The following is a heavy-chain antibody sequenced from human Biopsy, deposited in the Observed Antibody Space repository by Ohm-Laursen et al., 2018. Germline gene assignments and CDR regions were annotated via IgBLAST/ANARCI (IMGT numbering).Heavy chain of an antibody. CDR2: IYYSGST. J-gene: IGHJ6*02. CDR1: GGSISSYY. V-gene: IGHV4-59*01. Sequence: TLSLTCTVSGGSISSYYWNWIRQPPGKGLEWIGYIYYSGSTNYNPSLKSRVIISVDTSKNQFSLRLNSVTAADTAVYYCARATNSTGWPYYYFYGMDVWGQGTTVTVSS. D-gene: IGHD2/OR15-2a*01. CDR3: ARATNSTGWPYYYFYGMDV.